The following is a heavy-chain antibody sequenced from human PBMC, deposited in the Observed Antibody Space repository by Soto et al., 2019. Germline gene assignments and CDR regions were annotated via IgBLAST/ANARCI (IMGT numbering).Heavy chain of an antibody. CDR3: ASTGPIAVAGLFDY. CDR2: IIPILGTA. J-gene: IGHJ4*02. CDR1: GGTFSSYA. Sequence: QVQLVQSGAEVQKPGSSVKVSCKASGGTFSSYAISWVRQAPGQGLEWMGGIIPILGTANYAQKFQGGVTITADESTSTAYMELSSLRSEDTAVYYCASTGPIAVAGLFDYWGQGTLVTVSS. V-gene: IGHV1-69*01. D-gene: IGHD6-19*01.